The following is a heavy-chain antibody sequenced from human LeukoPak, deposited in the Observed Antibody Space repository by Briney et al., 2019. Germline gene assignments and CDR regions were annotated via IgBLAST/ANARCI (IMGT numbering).Heavy chain of an antibody. J-gene: IGHJ4*02. CDR2: IYYSGST. CDR3: ARDLGYYFDY. CDR1: GGSISSYY. V-gene: IGHV4-59*06. D-gene: IGHD3-16*01. Sequence: SETLSLTCTVSGGSISSYYWSWIRQHTGNGLEWIGYIYYSGSTYYNPSLKSRVTISVDTSKNQFSLKLSSVTAADTAVYYCARDLGYYFDYWGQGTLVTVSS.